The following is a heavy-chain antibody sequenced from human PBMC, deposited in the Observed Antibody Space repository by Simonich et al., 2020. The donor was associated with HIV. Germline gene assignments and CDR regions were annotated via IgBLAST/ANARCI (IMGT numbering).Heavy chain of an antibody. D-gene: IGHD3-9*01. Sequence: QVELQQWGAGLLKPSETLSLTCAVFHGSFSGYYWSWIRQPPGKGLEWIGEINHSASTKYNPSLKIRVTISVDTSKNQFSLKLTSVTAADTAVYYCAKVARYFDWYSTAFDYWGQGTLVTVSS. J-gene: IGHJ4*02. CDR3: AKVARYFDWYSTAFDY. V-gene: IGHV4-34*01. CDR2: INHSAST. CDR1: HGSFSGYY.